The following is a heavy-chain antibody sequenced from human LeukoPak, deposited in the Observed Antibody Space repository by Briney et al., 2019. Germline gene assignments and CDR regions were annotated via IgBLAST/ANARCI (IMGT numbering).Heavy chain of an antibody. CDR1: GYTFTSYG. V-gene: IGHV1-18*01. D-gene: IGHD6-13*01. CDR3: AKRFRGSSGLYYFDY. CDR2: ISAYNGNT. Sequence: ASVKVSCKASGYTFTSYGISWVRQAPGQGLEWMGWISAYNGNTNYAQKLQGRVTMTTDTSTSTAYMELRSLRSDDTAVYYCAKRFRGSSGLYYFDYWGQGTLVTVSS. J-gene: IGHJ4*02.